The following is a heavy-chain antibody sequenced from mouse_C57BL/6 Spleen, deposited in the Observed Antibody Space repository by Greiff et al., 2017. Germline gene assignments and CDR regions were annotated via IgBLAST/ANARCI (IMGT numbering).Heavy chain of an antibody. D-gene: IGHD2-1*01. J-gene: IGHJ4*01. CDR1: GYTFTSYT. CDR3: AREDGNYGHAMDY. V-gene: IGHV1-4*01. CDR2: INPSSGYT. Sequence: QVHVKQSGAELARPGASVKMSCKASGYTFTSYTMHWVKQRPGQGLEWIGYINPSSGYTKYNQKFKDKATLTADKSSSTAYMQLSSLTSEDSAVYYCAREDGNYGHAMDYWGQGTSVTVSS.